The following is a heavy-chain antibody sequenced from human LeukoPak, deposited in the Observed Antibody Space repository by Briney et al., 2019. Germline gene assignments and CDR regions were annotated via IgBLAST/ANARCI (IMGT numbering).Heavy chain of an antibody. V-gene: IGHV3-30*18. D-gene: IGHD1-26*01. CDR3: AKVSVGAYYYYGMDV. CDR2: ISYDGSDK. Sequence: GRSLRLSCAASGLTFSSYGMHWVRQAPGKGLEWVAVISYDGSDKYYADSVKGRFAISRDNSKNTLYLQMNSLRAEDTAVYYCAKVSVGAYYYYGMDVWGQGTTVTVSS. CDR1: GLTFSSYG. J-gene: IGHJ6*02.